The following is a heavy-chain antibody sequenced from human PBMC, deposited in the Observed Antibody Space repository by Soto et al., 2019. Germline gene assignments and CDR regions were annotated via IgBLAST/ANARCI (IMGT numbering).Heavy chain of an antibody. V-gene: IGHV4-31*03. CDR2: IYYSGST. CDR3: AGARIVATIVDWFDP. J-gene: IGHJ5*02. Sequence: QVQLQESGPGLVKPSQTLSLTCTVSGGSISSGAYYWSWIRQHPGKGLEWIGYIYYSGSTYYNPSLKSRVTISVATSTNQFSLKLSSVTAADTAVYYCAGARIVATIVDWFDPWGQGTPVTVSS. CDR1: GGSISSGAYY. D-gene: IGHD5-12*01.